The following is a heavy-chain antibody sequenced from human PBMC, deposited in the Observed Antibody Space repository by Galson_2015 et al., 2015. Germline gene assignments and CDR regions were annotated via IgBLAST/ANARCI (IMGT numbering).Heavy chain of an antibody. D-gene: IGHD6-13*01. CDR1: GASISSYY. CDR2: IYYSGST. V-gene: IGHV4-59*01. CDR3: ARDRGGSGSWYDY. J-gene: IGHJ4*02. Sequence: ETLSLTCTVSGASISSYYWSWIRQPPGKGLEWIGYIYYSGSTNYNPSLKSRVTISVDTSKNQFSLNLTSVSAADTAVYYCARDRGGSGSWYDYWGQGTLVTVSS.